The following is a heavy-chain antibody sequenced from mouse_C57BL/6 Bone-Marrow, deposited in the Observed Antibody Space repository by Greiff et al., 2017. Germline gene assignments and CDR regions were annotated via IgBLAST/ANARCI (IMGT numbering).Heavy chain of an antibody. Sequence: EVQLVESGPGLVKPSQSLSLPCSVTGYSITSGYYWNWIRQFPGNKQEWMGYISYDGSNNYNPSLKNRISITRDTSKNQFFLKLNSVPTEDTATYYCARGGFAYWGQGTLVTVSA. CDR1: GYSITSGYY. CDR2: ISYDGSN. CDR3: ARGGFAY. V-gene: IGHV3-6*01. J-gene: IGHJ3*01.